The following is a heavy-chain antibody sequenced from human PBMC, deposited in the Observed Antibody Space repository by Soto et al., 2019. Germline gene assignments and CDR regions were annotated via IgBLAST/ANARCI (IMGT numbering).Heavy chain of an antibody. Sequence: QITLNESGPTVVKPAEPLTLTCTFSGFSLTTSGVGVGWIRQSPGKAPEWLALIYWDDDKRYSASLKSRLTITEDTSKHQVVLTMASVDPADTATYYCAHRILRTVFGLVTTTAIYFDFWGQGTPVVVSS. CDR3: AHRILRTVFGLVTTTAIYFDF. V-gene: IGHV2-5*02. J-gene: IGHJ4*02. D-gene: IGHD3-3*01. CDR1: GFSLTTSGVG. CDR2: IYWDDDK.